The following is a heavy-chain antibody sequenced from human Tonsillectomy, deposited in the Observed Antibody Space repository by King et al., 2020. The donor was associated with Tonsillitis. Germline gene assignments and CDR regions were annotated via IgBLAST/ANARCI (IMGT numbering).Heavy chain of an antibody. V-gene: IGHV4-59*01. J-gene: IGHJ4*02. Sequence: VQLQESGPGLVKPSETLSLTCTVSGGSLSSYYWSWIRQPPGKGLEWIGYIYYSGSTNYNPSLKSRVTISVDTSKNQFSLKLSSVTAADTAVYYCASPFPVLKYWGQGTLVTVSS. D-gene: IGHD3-9*01. CDR3: ASPFPVLKY. CDR2: IYYSGST. CDR1: GGSLSSYY.